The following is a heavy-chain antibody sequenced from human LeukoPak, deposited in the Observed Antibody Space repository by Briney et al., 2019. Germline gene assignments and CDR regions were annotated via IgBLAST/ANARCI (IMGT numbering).Heavy chain of an antibody. J-gene: IGHJ4*02. D-gene: IGHD4-11*01. CDR2: ISSSSSYI. V-gene: IGHV3-21*04. Sequence: GGSLRLSCAASGVTLSSYSMNWVRQAPGKGLEWVSSISSSSSYIYYADSVKGRFTISRDNAKNSLYLQMNSLRAEDTAVYYCARARAVTTGMDYWGQGTLVTVSS. CDR3: ARARAVTTGMDY. CDR1: GVTLSSYS.